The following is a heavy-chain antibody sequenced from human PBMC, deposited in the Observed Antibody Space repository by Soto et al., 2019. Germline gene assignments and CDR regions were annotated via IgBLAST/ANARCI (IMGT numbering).Heavy chain of an antibody. D-gene: IGHD6-13*01. CDR2: IFLDGYI. CDR3: ARLQTAVPHY. J-gene: IGHJ4*02. CDR1: GDSISGSPYY. V-gene: IGHV4-39*01. Sequence: QVQLQESGPGLVMPSETLSLTCSVSGDSISGSPYYWGWIRQPPGKRLEWIGSIFLDGYIVYTPSLKSRVTISVDTSKNQFSLKLTSVAAADTAIYFCARLQTAVPHYWGQGILVTVSS.